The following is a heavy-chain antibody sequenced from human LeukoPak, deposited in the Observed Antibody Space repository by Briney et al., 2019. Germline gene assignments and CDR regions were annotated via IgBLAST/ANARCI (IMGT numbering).Heavy chain of an antibody. D-gene: IGHD6-19*01. V-gene: IGHV3-7*01. J-gene: IGHJ4*02. CDR2: IKQDGSEK. CDR1: GFTFSSYW. CDR3: ARGIAVVNFDY. Sequence: PGGSLRLSCAASGFTFSSYWMSWVRQAPGKGLEWVANIKQDGSEKYYVDSEKGRFTISRDNAKNSLYLQMNSLRAEDTAVYYCARGIAVVNFDYWGQGTQVTISS.